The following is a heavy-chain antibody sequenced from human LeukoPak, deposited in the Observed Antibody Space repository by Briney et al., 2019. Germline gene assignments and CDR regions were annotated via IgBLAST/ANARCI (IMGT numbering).Heavy chain of an antibody. V-gene: IGHV3-74*01. Sequence: GGSLRLSCAASGFSFTNYWMHWVRHAPGKGLVWVSHINSDGSATRYADSVKGRFTISRDNAMNTLYLQMNSLRADDTAVYYCARDGDAYNFDFWGQGALVTVSS. J-gene: IGHJ4*02. CDR1: GFSFTNYW. CDR3: ARDGDAYNFDF. CDR2: INSDGSAT. D-gene: IGHD5-24*01.